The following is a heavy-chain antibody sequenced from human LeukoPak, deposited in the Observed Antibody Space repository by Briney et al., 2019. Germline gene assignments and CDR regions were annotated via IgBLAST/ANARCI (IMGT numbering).Heavy chain of an antibody. V-gene: IGHV3-11*01. CDR1: GFTFSGYD. CDR3: ARSRSIFGVVSPLTY. J-gene: IGHJ4*02. D-gene: IGHD3-3*01. Sequence: GGSLRRSWSASGFTFSGYDMSCIRQAQGKGLEWVSYISSSGSTIYYADSVKGRFTISRDNAKNSLYLQMNSLRAEDAAVYYCARSRSIFGVVSPLTYWGQGTLVTASS. CDR2: ISSSGSTI.